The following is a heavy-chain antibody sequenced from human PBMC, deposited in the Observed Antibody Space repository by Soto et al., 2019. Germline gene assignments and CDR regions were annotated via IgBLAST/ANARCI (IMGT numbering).Heavy chain of an antibody. J-gene: IGHJ4*02. Sequence: GGSLRLSCAASGFTFSSYAMSWVRQAPGKGLEWVSAISGSGGSTYYADSVKGRFTISRDNSKNTLYLQMNSLRAEDTAVYYCAKEIFEYSSSSLSYYFDYWGQGTLVTVSS. CDR1: GFTFSSYA. CDR3: AKEIFEYSSSSLSYYFDY. V-gene: IGHV3-23*01. CDR2: ISGSGGST. D-gene: IGHD6-6*01.